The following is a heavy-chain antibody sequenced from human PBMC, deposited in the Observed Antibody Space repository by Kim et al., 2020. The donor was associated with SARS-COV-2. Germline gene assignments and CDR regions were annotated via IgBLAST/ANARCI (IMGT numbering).Heavy chain of an antibody. D-gene: IGHD3-10*01. J-gene: IGHJ4*02. CDR1: GFTFSSYW. CDR2: IKQDGSEK. CDR3: ARDRGIWFGDQGDY. Sequence: GGSLRLSCAASGFTFSSYWMSWVRQAPGKGLEWVANIKQDGSEKYYVDSVKGRFTISRDNAKNSLYLQMNSLRAEDTAVYYCARDRGIWFGDQGDYWGQGTLVTVSS. V-gene: IGHV3-7*01.